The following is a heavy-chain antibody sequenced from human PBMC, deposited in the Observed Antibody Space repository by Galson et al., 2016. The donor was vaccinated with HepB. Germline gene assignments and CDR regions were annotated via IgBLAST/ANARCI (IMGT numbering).Heavy chain of an antibody. CDR3: ASNGWYCLDY. Sequence: SETLSLTCTVSGGSISNDNWWSWVRQSPGKGLEWIGEIYRSGSTHYNPSLKSRATISVDKSNDRFSLRLNSVSAADTAIYFCASNGWYCLDYWGHGTLSPSPQ. CDR1: GGSISNDNW. D-gene: IGHD6-19*01. J-gene: IGHJ4*01. V-gene: IGHV4-4*02. CDR2: IYRSGST.